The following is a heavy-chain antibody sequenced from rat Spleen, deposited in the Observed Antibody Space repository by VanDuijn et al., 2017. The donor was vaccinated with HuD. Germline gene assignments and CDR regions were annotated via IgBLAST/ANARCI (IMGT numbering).Heavy chain of an antibody. CDR1: GFTFSYYD. V-gene: IGHV5-27*01. Sequence: EVQLVESGGGLVQPGRSLKLSCAASGFTFSYYDMSWVRQAPPKGLEWVASISPSGCSTYYRDSVKGRFTVSRYNAKSTLYLKMDSLRSEDTATYYCTRGTTWFAYWGQGTLVTVSS. CDR2: ISPSGCST. CDR3: TRGTTWFAY. J-gene: IGHJ3*01. D-gene: IGHD1-5*01.